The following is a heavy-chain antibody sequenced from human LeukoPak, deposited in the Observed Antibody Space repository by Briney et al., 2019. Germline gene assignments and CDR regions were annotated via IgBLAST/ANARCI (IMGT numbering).Heavy chain of an antibody. CDR1: EFIFSDYD. CDR3: ARAMYSSSWGFDY. Sequence: GGSLRLSCDASEFIFSDYDMNWVRQAPGKGLEWVAHISSSSSYIYYADSVKGRFTISRDNAKNSLYLQMNSLRAEDTAVYYCARAMYSSSWGFDYWGQGTLVTVSS. J-gene: IGHJ4*02. V-gene: IGHV3-11*06. D-gene: IGHD6-6*01. CDR2: ISSSSSYI.